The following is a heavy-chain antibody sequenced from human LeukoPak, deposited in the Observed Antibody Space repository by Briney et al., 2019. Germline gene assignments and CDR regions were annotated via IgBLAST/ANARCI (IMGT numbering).Heavy chain of an antibody. J-gene: IGHJ4*02. V-gene: IGHV4-34*01. D-gene: IGHD6-13*01. CDR3: AGRRYSSSWSDPDY. CDR2: INVGGGT. CDR1: GGSSSGFY. Sequence: SETLSLTCVVYGGSSSGFYWTWIRQTPGKGLEWIGKINVGGGTNYNPSLKSRVTMSLDTSKNQFSLKLSSVTAADTAVYYCAGRRYSSSWSDPDYWGQGTLVTVSS.